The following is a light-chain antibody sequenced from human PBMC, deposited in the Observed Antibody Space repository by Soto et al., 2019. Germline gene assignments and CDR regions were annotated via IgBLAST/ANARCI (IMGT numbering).Light chain of an antibody. CDR2: QVT. CDR1: SSDIGGYNS. J-gene: IGLJ1*01. V-gene: IGLV2-14*01. CDR3: LSYSSSTSPYV. Sequence: QSALTQPASVSGSPGQSITISCTGTSSDIGGYNSVSWYQHHPGKAPKLIVFQVTNRPSGVSNRFSGSKSGNTASLTISGLQAEDEADYYCLSYSSSTSPYVLGTGTKVTVL.